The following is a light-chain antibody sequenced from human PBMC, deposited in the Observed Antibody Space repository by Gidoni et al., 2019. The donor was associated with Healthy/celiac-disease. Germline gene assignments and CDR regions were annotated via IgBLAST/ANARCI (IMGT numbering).Light chain of an antibody. CDR1: QSVSSSD. Sequence: DIVLTQSPRTLSLSPGERATLSCRASQSVSSSDLDWYQQKPGQAPRLLIYGASSRATGIPDRFSGSGSGTDFTLTISRLEPEDFAVYYCQQYGSSRVTFGQGTRLEIK. CDR3: QQYGSSRVT. CDR2: GAS. V-gene: IGKV3-20*01. J-gene: IGKJ5*01.